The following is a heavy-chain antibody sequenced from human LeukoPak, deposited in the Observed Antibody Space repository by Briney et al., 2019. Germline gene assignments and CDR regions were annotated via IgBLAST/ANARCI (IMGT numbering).Heavy chain of an antibody. J-gene: IGHJ6*04. CDR1: GFTFSSYA. D-gene: IGHD3-10*01. V-gene: IGHV3-15*01. Sequence: PGRSLRLSCAASGFTFSSYAMHWVRQAPGKGLEWVGRIKSKTDGGTTDYAAPVKGRFTISRDDSKNTLYLQMNSLKTEDTAVYYCTTEDGSGIYYGMDVWGKGTTVTVSS. CDR2: IKSKTDGGTT. CDR3: TTEDGSGIYYGMDV.